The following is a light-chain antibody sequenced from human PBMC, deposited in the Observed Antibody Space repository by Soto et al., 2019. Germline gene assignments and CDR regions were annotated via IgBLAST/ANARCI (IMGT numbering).Light chain of an antibody. CDR1: QSVSSSY. CDR3: HQYGDSPQT. Sequence: IGLRQSPGTLALSPGKRATLSCRPSQSVSSSYLAWYQQKPGQAPRLLIYGASSRATGIPDRFSGSGSGTDFTLTISRLEPEDFAVYFCHQYGDSPQTFGQGTKVDI. CDR2: GAS. J-gene: IGKJ1*01. V-gene: IGKV3-20*01.